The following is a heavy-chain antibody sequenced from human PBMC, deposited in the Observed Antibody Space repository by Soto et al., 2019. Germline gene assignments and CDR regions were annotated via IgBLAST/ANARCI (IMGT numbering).Heavy chain of an antibody. CDR1: GFTFSSYG. J-gene: IGHJ6*02. Sequence: QVQLVESGGGVVQPGRSLRLSCAASGFTFSSYGMHWVRQAPGKGLEWVAVISYDGSNKYYADSVKGRFTISRDNSKNTLYLQMNSLRAEDTAVYYCAKDRSDRYYYYGMDVWGQGTTVTVSS. D-gene: IGHD1-26*01. CDR2: ISYDGSNK. CDR3: AKDRSDRYYYYGMDV. V-gene: IGHV3-30*18.